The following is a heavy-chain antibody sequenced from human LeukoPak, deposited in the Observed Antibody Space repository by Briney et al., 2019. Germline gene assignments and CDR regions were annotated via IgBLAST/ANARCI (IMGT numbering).Heavy chain of an antibody. CDR3: ASGPLTIYSSGWHNWFDP. CDR1: GFTFSRYW. J-gene: IGHJ5*02. Sequence: GGSLRLSCVASGFTFSRYWMSWVRQAPGKGLEWVANIKPDGSDRYYVDSVRGRFTCSRDNAKNSLYLHMNSLRVEDTAVYYCASGPLTIYSSGWHNWFDPWGQGTLVTVSS. V-gene: IGHV3-7*01. D-gene: IGHD6-19*01. CDR2: IKPDGSDR.